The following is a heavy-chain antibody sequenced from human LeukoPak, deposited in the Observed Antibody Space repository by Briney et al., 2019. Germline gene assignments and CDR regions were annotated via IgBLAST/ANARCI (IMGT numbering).Heavy chain of an antibody. Sequence: GGSLRLSCAASGFTFSSYSMNWVRQAPGKGLEWVSSISSSSSYIYYADSVKGRFTISRDNAKNSLYLQMNSLRAEDTAVYYCARDSGVYRDAFDIWGQGTMVTVSS. J-gene: IGHJ3*02. CDR3: ARDSGVYRDAFDI. D-gene: IGHD1-26*01. CDR2: ISSSSSYI. CDR1: GFTFSSYS. V-gene: IGHV3-21*01.